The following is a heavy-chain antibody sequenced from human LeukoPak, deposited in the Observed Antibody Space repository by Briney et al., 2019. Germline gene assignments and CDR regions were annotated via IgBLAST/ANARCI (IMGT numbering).Heavy chain of an antibody. Sequence: GESLKRSCKGSGYSFTSYWIGWVRQMPGKGLEWMGIIYPGDSDTRYSPSFQGQVTISADKSISTAYLQWSSLKASDTAMYYCARHRGGSGSYYNVFVYWGQGTLVTVSS. CDR3: ARHRGGSGSYYNVFVY. CDR1: GYSFTSYW. D-gene: IGHD3-10*01. CDR2: IYPGDSDT. J-gene: IGHJ4*02. V-gene: IGHV5-51*01.